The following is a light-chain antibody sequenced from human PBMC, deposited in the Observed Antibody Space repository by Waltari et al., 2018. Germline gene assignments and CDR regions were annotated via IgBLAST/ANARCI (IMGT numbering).Light chain of an antibody. Sequence: QSALTQPRSVSGSPGQSVTISCTGTSSDVGGYNYVSWYQQHPGKAPKLMIYDVTKRPSGVPDRFSGSKSGNTASLIISGLRAEDEADYYCCSYAGSYHVVFGGGTTLTVL. V-gene: IGLV2-11*01. CDR3: CSYAGSYHVV. CDR1: SSDVGGYNY. CDR2: DVT. J-gene: IGLJ2*01.